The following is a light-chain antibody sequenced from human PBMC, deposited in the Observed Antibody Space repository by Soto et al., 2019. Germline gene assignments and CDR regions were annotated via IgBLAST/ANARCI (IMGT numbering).Light chain of an antibody. J-gene: IGKJ4*01. CDR1: QSVSSY. CDR3: QHRSSWPLT. CDR2: DAS. V-gene: IGKV3-11*01. Sequence: EIVLTQSPATLSLSPGERATLSCRASQSVSSYLVWYQQKPGQAPTLLIYDASNRATGIPARFSGRGSGTDFTLTISSLEPEDFAVYYCQHRSSWPLTFGGGTKVEIK.